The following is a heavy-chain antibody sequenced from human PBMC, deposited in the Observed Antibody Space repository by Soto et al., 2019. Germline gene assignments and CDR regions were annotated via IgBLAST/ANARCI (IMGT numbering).Heavy chain of an antibody. V-gene: IGHV3-11*01. CDR3: ARVSENGWHVNGRDYFDH. CDR1: GVIFRNYY. J-gene: IGHJ4*02. Sequence: SXRLSFTASGVIFRNYYMSWIRRARGKGLEWVSSISSRDLSIYYADSVKGRFTIFRDNAKNSLFLHMSDLRAADTAVYYCARVSENGWHVNGRDYFDHWGLGTLVT. CDR2: ISSRDLSI. D-gene: IGHD6-19*01.